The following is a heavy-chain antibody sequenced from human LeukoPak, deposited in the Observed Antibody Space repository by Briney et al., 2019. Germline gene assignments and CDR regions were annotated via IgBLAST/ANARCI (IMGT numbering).Heavy chain of an antibody. CDR2: IYTSGST. D-gene: IGHD3-10*01. J-gene: IGHJ4*02. CDR3: ARGEHGSGSYYFDY. V-gene: IGHV4-4*07. Sequence: PSETLSLTCTVSGGSISSYYWSWIRQPAGKGLEWIGRIYTSGSTNYNPSLKSRVTMSVDTSKNQFSLKLSSVTAADTAVYYCARGEHGSGSYYFDYWARAPWSPSPQ. CDR1: GGSISSYY.